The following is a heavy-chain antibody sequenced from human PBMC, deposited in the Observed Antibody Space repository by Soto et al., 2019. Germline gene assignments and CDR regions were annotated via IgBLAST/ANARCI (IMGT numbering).Heavy chain of an antibody. J-gene: IGHJ4*02. CDR2: ITSGGSNL. CDR1: GFTFSSYS. Sequence: EVQLVESGGDLVQPGGSLRLSCAASGFTFSSYSMIWVRQAPGKGLEWVSYITSGGSNLYYADSVKGRFTISRDNAENSLYLQMNSLRDEDTAMYYCATFSRDDSSWSTFDYWGQGTLVTVSS. V-gene: IGHV3-48*02. D-gene: IGHD6-6*01. CDR3: ATFSRDDSSWSTFDY.